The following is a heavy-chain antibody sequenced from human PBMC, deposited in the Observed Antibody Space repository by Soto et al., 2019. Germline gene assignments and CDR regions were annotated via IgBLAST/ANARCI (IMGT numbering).Heavy chain of an antibody. CDR1: GFTFSSYA. J-gene: IGHJ4*02. CDR3: VKGEYYYDSSGYYPFDY. Sequence: GSLRLSCSSSGFTFSSYAMHWVRQAPGKGLEYVSSISTNGGSTHYADSVKGRFTISRDNSKNTQYLQMSSLRADDTAVYYCVKGEYYYDSSGYYPFDYWGQGTLVTVSS. V-gene: IGHV3-64D*06. D-gene: IGHD3-22*01. CDR2: ISTNGGST.